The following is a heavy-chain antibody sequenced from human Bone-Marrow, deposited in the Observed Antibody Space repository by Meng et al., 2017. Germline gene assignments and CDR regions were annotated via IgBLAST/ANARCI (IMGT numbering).Heavy chain of an antibody. Sequence: ASVKVSCKASGYTFTGYYMHWVRQAPGQGLEWMGWINPNSGGTNYAQKFQGRVTMTRDTSISTAYMELSRLRSDDTAVYYCARVSDYYDSSGYYPTFDYWGQGTLVTVSS. CDR1: GYTFTGYY. D-gene: IGHD3-22*01. V-gene: IGHV1-2*02. CDR2: INPNSGGT. CDR3: ARVSDYYDSSGYYPTFDY. J-gene: IGHJ4*02.